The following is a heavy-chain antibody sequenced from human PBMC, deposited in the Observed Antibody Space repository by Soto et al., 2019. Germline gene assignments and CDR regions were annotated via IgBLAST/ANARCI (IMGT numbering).Heavy chain of an antibody. J-gene: IGHJ6*02. Sequence: PGESLKISCKGSGYSFTSYWIGWVRQMPGKGLEWMGRIDPSDSYTNYSPSFQGHVTISADKSISTAYLQWSSLKASDTAMYYCARLVLGYYDSSGYYYYYYGMDVWGQGTTVTVSS. V-gene: IGHV5-10-1*01. CDR1: GYSFTSYW. CDR3: ARLVLGYYDSSGYYYYYYGMDV. D-gene: IGHD3-22*01. CDR2: IDPSDSYT.